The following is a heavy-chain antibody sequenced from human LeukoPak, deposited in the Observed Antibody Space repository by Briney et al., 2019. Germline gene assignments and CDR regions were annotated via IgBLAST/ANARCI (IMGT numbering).Heavy chain of an antibody. V-gene: IGHV3-23*01. D-gene: IGHD3-9*01. CDR3: GRALTGYMSLDY. Sequence: GGSLRLSCAASGFTFSSYTMSWVRQAPGKGLEWVSAISGSGGSTYYADPVKGRFTISRDNSKNTLYLQMNSLRAEDTAVYYCGRALTGYMSLDYWGQGTLVTVSS. CDR1: GFTFSSYT. J-gene: IGHJ4*02. CDR2: ISGSGGST.